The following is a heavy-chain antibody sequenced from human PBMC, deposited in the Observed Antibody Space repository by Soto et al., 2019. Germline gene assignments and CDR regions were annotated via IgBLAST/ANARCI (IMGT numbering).Heavy chain of an antibody. D-gene: IGHD2-21*02. CDR1: GGTFSSYT. Sequence: QVQLVQSGAEVKKPGSSVKVSCKASGGTFSSYTISWVRQAPGQGLEWMGRIIPILGIANYAQKFQGRVTINADKSTSTAYMELSSLRSEDTAVYYCARDRDCGGDCYSYGMDVWGQGTTVTVSS. V-gene: IGHV1-69*08. CDR2: IIPILGIA. CDR3: ARDRDCGGDCYSYGMDV. J-gene: IGHJ6*02.